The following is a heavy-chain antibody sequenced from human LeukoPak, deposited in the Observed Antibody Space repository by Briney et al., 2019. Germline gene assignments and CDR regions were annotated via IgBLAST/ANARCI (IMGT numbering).Heavy chain of an antibody. CDR1: GVTFSRLV. Sequence: GASVKVSCKASGVTFSRLVVSWVRQAPGRGLEWMGQIIPYFGTSNYAQNFQGRVTLTADEATNTAYMELNRLRSDDTAVYYCTRDGGDYGASGSYPDYWGQGTLVTVSS. D-gene: IGHD3-10*01. CDR2: IIPYFGTS. V-gene: IGHV1-69*13. J-gene: IGHJ4*02. CDR3: TRDGGDYGASGSYPDY.